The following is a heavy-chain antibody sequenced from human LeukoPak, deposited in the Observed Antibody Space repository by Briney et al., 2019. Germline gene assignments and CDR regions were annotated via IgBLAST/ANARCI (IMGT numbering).Heavy chain of an antibody. Sequence: SETLSLTCAVYGGSFSGYYWSWIRQPPGQGLEWIGEINHSGSINYKPSLKSRVTISIDMSKNQFSLRLRSVTAADTAVYYCARGQVGSYVYYYYYGMDVWGQGTTVTV. J-gene: IGHJ6*02. D-gene: IGHD3-10*01. V-gene: IGHV4-34*01. CDR3: ARGQVGSYVYYYYYGMDV. CDR1: GGSFSGYY. CDR2: INHSGSI.